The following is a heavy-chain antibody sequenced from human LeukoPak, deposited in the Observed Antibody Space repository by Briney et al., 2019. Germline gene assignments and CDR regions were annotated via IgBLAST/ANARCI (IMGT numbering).Heavy chain of an antibody. Sequence: RASVKVSCKASGYTFTSYYMHWVRQAPGQGLEWMGIINPSGGSTSYAQKFQGRVTMTRDTSTSTVYMELSSLRSEDTAVYYCARNLWFGKSADAFEICGEGTMVTVSS. D-gene: IGHD3-10*01. CDR1: GYTFTSYY. V-gene: IGHV1-46*01. CDR2: INPSGGST. CDR3: ARNLWFGKSADAFEI. J-gene: IGHJ3*02.